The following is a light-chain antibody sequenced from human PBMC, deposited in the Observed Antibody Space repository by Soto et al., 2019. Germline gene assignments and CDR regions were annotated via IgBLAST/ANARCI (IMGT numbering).Light chain of an antibody. J-gene: IGKJ2*01. Sequence: EIVLKQSPGTLSLSPGERAILSCRASQSVISSYLAWYQQKPGQAPRLLIYGTSTRATGIPDRFSGSGSGTDFRLTISRLEPEDVAVYYCQQYGGSPPYTFGQGTKLEI. CDR3: QQYGGSPPYT. V-gene: IGKV3-20*01. CDR1: QSVISSY. CDR2: GTS.